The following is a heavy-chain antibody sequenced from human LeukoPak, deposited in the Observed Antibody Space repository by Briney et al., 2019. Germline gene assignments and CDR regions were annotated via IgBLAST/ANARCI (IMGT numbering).Heavy chain of an antibody. CDR2: IYSGGST. J-gene: IGHJ4*02. V-gene: IGHV3-53*01. CDR1: GFTVSSNY. CDR3: ARTLTTVAFDY. Sequence: GGSLRLSCAASGFTVSSNYMSWVRQAPGKGVEWVSVIYSGGSTYYADSVKGRFTISRDNSKNTLYLQMNSLRAEDTAVYYCARTLTTVAFDYWGQGTLVTVSS. D-gene: IGHD3-3*01.